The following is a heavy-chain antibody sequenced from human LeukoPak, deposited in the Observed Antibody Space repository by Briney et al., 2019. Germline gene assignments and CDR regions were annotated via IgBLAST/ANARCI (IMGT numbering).Heavy chain of an antibody. CDR3: ATTYYDSSGYYSPFDY. V-gene: IGHV5-51*01. D-gene: IGHD3-22*01. CDR1: GYSFTSYW. Sequence: GESLKISCKGSGYSFTSYWIGWVRPMPGKGLEWMGIIYPGDSDTRYSPSFQGQVTISADKSISTAYLQWSSLKASDTAMYYCATTYYDSSGYYSPFDYWGQGTLVTVSS. J-gene: IGHJ4*02. CDR2: IYPGDSDT.